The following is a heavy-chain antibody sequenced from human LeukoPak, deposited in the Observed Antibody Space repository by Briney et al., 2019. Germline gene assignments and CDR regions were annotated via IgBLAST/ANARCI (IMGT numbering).Heavy chain of an antibody. CDR3: ARVPYYYYMDV. CDR2: IYHGGST. J-gene: IGHJ6*03. V-gene: IGHV4-38-2*02. CDR1: GYSISSGYY. Sequence: PSETLSLTCSVSGYSISSGYYWGLIRQPPGRGLEWIASIYHGGSTYYNPSLKSRVTISGDTSKNQFSLKLSSVTAADTAVYYCARVPYYYYMDVWGKGTTVTVSS.